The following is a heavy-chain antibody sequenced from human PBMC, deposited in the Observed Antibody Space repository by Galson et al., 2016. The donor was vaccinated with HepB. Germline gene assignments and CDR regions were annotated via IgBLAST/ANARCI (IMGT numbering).Heavy chain of an antibody. CDR2: INHSGNT. V-gene: IGHV4-34*01. CDR1: GGTFNGYY. J-gene: IGHJ5*02. D-gene: IGHD3-3*01. Sequence: ETLSLTCAVFGGTFNGYYWTWIRQPPGKGREWIGEINHSGNTNYNPPLKSRVNLSVDMSKKQFTLELTSVTAADTAIYYCARGTYYDSATRFDPWGQGTPVTVSS. CDR3: ARGTYYDSATRFDP.